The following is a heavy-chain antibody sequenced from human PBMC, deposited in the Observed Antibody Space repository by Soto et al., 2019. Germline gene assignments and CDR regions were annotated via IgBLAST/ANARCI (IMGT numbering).Heavy chain of an antibody. CDR3: ARDKYDFRSGYYYYAMEV. CDR1: VGPVSIESHD. D-gene: IGHD3-3*01. V-gene: IGHV4-61*01. CDR2: IYYTVST. Sequence: AETLCLTCTVCVGPVSIESHDWSWIRQTRGKGLEWIGYIYYTVSTNYNPSLKGRVTMSVDTSRDQVSLRLRSVTRADTAVYYCARDKYDFRSGYYYYAMEVWGQGTKVTVSS. J-gene: IGHJ6*01.